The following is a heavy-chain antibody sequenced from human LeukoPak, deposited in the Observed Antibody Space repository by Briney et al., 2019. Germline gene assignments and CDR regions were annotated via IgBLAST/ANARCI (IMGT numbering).Heavy chain of an antibody. CDR3: ARMYYDYWSGYPH. D-gene: IGHD3-3*01. CDR1: GYTFTDYY. CDR2: INPDNGGT. V-gene: IGHV1-2*02. Sequence: ASVRVSCKASGYTFTDYYMHWVRQAPGQGLEWMGWINPDNGGTNYAQKFQGRVTMTRDTSITTAYMELSRVNSDDTAVYFCARMYYDYWSGYPHWGQGTLVTVSS. J-gene: IGHJ4*02.